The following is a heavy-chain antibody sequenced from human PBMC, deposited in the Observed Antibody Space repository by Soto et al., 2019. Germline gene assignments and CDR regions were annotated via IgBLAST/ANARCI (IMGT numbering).Heavy chain of an antibody. CDR2: ISSSSSTI. J-gene: IGHJ6*02. V-gene: IGHV3-48*04. D-gene: IGHD4-17*01. CDR1: GFTFSSYS. Sequence: WGSLRLSCAASGFTFSSYSMNWVRQAPGKGLEWVSYISSSSSTIYYADSVKGRFTISRDNAKKSLFMLMYSLRAEDPAAYYFASLTTVSNDGMDVWGQGTTVTVSS. CDR3: ASLTTVSNDGMDV.